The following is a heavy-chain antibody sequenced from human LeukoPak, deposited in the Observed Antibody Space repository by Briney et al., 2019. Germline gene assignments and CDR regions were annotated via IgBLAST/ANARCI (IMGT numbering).Heavy chain of an antibody. CDR3: ARAFPSYGSGSYYRSFDY. J-gene: IGHJ4*02. Sequence: GASVKVSCKVSGYTLTELSMHWVRQAPGKGLEWMGGFDPEDSETIYAQKFQGRVTMTRDTSISTAYMELSRLRSDDTAVYYCARAFPSYGSGSYYRSFDYWGQGTLVTVSS. CDR2: FDPEDSET. D-gene: IGHD3-10*01. CDR1: GYTLTELS. V-gene: IGHV1-24*01.